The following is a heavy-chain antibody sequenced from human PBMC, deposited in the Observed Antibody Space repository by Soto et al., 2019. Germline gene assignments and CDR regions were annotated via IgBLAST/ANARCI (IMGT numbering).Heavy chain of an antibody. J-gene: IGHJ4*02. CDR2: ISAYNGNT. V-gene: IGHV1-18*01. Sequence: QVQLVQSGAEVKKPGASVKVSCKASGYTFTSYGISWVRQAPGQGLEWMGWISAYNGNTNYAQKLQGRVTMTTDTTTSTAYMELRSLRSDDTAVYYCAREAAAGTLQVKNDYWGQGTLVTVSS. CDR3: AREAAAGTLQVKNDY. CDR1: GYTFTSYG. D-gene: IGHD6-13*01.